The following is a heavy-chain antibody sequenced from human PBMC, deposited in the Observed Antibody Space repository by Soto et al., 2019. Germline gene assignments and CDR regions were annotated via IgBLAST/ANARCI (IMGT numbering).Heavy chain of an antibody. J-gene: IGHJ4*02. CDR3: ARDLTTSTMVRGVIGY. Sequence: ASGKVSLKASGFTLSRYGISWVRQAPGQGVEGMGWISAYNDNTNYAQKLQGRVTMTTDTSTSTAYMELRSLRSDDTAVYYCARDLTTSTMVRGVIGYWGQGTLVTVSS. CDR2: ISAYNDNT. D-gene: IGHD3-10*01. CDR1: GFTLSRYG. V-gene: IGHV1-18*01.